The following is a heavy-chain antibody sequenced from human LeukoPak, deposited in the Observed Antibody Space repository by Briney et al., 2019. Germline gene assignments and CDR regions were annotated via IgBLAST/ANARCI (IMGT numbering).Heavy chain of an antibody. D-gene: IGHD3-10*01. V-gene: IGHV4-61*01. CDR3: ARLEDVRVNMVRGVMMTPPYFDP. Sequence: SETLSLTCTVSGGSVSSSSYFWSWIRQSPGTGLEWIGYIYHSGSSNYNPSLKSRVTMSVDTSRNQFSLNLTSVTAADTAVYYCARLEDVRVNMVRGVMMTPPYFDPWGQGTLVTVSS. CDR2: IYHSGSS. J-gene: IGHJ5*02. CDR1: GGSVSSSSYF.